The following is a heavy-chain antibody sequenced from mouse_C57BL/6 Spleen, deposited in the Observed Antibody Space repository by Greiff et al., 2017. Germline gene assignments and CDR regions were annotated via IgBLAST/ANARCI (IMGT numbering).Heavy chain of an antibody. D-gene: IGHD1-1*01. J-gene: IGHJ2*01. Sequence: QVQLQQSGPGLVQPSQSLSITCTVSGFSLTSYGVHWVRQSPGKGLEWLGVIWRGGSTDYNAAFMSRLSITKDNSKSQVFFKMNSLQADDTAIYYCAKEASYGSSYFDYWGQGTTLTVSS. V-gene: IGHV2-5*01. CDR2: IWRGGST. CDR3: AKEASYGSSYFDY. CDR1: GFSLTSYG.